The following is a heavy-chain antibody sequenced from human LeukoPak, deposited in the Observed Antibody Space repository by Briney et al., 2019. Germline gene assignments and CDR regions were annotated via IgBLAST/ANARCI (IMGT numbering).Heavy chain of an antibody. CDR1: GFTFGNYG. CDR3: MRGISSPDY. D-gene: IGHD6-13*01. J-gene: IGHJ4*02. V-gene: IGHV3-23*01. Sequence: GGSLRLSCSASGFTFGNYGMTWVRQAPGKELEWVSGMSVGGSTYYGDSVRGRFTISRDNSKNTVYLQMNSLRPDDTAIYYCMRGISSPDYWGQGTLVTVSS. CDR2: MSVGGST.